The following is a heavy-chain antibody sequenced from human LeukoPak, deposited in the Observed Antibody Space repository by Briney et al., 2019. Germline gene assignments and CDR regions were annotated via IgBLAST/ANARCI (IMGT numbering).Heavy chain of an antibody. J-gene: IGHJ4*02. CDR3: TREVDGEWLSSYYFDY. V-gene: IGHV3-73*01. Sequence: GGSLKLSCAASGFTFSGSAMHWVRKASGKGLEWVGRIRSKADSYATAYAASVKGRFTISRDDSKNTAYLQMNSLKTEDTAVYYCTREVDGEWLSSYYFDYWGQGTLVTVSS. CDR2: IRSKADSYAT. D-gene: IGHD3-3*01. CDR1: GFTFSGSA.